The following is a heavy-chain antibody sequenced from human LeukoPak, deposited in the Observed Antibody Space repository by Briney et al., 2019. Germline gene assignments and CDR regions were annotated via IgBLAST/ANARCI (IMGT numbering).Heavy chain of an antibody. Sequence: PGGSLRLSCAASGFTFTTYWMSWVRQAPGKGLEWMANIKQDGSEKYYVDSVKGRFTISRDNAKNSLYLQMNSLRAEDTAVYYCARSIVVVPAAIREGAHWFDPWGQGTLVTVSS. CDR1: GFTFTTYW. CDR2: IKQDGSEK. D-gene: IGHD2-2*02. V-gene: IGHV3-7*01. J-gene: IGHJ5*02. CDR3: ARSIVVVPAAIREGAHWFDP.